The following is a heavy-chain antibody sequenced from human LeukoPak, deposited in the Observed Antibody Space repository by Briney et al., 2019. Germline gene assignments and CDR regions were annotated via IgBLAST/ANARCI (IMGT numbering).Heavy chain of an antibody. CDR2: IKQDGSEK. CDR1: GFTFSSYW. J-gene: IGHJ4*02. D-gene: IGHD3-22*01. Sequence: GGSLRLSCAASGFTFSSYWMSWVRQAPGKGLEWVANIKQDGSEKYYVDSVKGGFTIPRDNAKNSLYLQMNSLRAEDTAVYYCARDLKNYYDSSGYSDYWGQGTLVTVSS. CDR3: ARDLKNYYDSSGYSDY. V-gene: IGHV3-7*01.